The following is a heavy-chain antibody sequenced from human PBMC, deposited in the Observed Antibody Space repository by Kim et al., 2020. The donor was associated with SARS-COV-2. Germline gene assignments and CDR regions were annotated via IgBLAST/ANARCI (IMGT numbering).Heavy chain of an antibody. V-gene: IGHV1-69*04. CDR2: IIPILGIA. J-gene: IGHJ5*01. Sequence: SVKVSCKASGGTFSSYTISWVRQAPGQGLEWMGRIIPILGIANYAQKFQGRVTITADKSTSTAYMELSSLRSEDTAVYYCARDSWGYNWFDSCGQGTLVTVSS. CDR1: GGTFSSYT. CDR3: ARDSWGYNWFDS. D-gene: IGHD3-16*01.